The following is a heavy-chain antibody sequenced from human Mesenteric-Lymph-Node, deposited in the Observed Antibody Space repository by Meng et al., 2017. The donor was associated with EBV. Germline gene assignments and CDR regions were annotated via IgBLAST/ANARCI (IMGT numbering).Heavy chain of an antibody. V-gene: IGHV2-5*01. J-gene: IGHJ4*02. D-gene: IGHD6-6*01. CDR3: SRQEGSSSSEFAY. CDR1: GFSLATSAVG. Sequence: QTTLKESGPTPVKPTQTLTLTCTFSGFSLATSAVGVGWIRQPPGKALEWLALIYWNDAKRYNPSLRNRLTINKDTSNEQVVLTMTNMDPVDTATYYCSRQEGSSSSEFAYWGQGTLVTVSS. CDR2: IYWNDAK.